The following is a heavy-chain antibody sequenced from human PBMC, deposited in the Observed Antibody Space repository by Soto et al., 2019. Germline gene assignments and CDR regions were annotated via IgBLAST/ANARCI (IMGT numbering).Heavy chain of an antibody. CDR2: FYYSWST. J-gene: IGHJ2*01. CDR3: ARMSYFYDKWYFDL. D-gene: IGHD3-22*01. CDR1: GASINNNDYY. V-gene: IGHV4-30-4*01. Sequence: SETLSLTCTVSGASINNNDYYWSWIRQTPGKGLEWIGYFYYSWSTDYIPSLKSRLSMSIDKSQNQFTLKLNSLTAADTATYYCARMSYFYDKWYFDLWGRGTLVPVSS.